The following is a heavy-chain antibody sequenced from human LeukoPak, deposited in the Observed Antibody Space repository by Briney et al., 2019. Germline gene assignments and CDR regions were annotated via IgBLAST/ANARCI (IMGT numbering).Heavy chain of an antibody. CDR3: AKKAMVRPRYGKDV. CDR1: GFTFSSYS. CDR2: ISSSSSYI. J-gene: IGHJ6*02. V-gene: IGHV3-21*01. Sequence: GGSLRLSRAASGFTFSSYSMNWVRQAPGKGLEWVSSISSSSSYIYYADSVKGRFTISRDNAKNSLYLQMNSLRAEDTAVYYCAKKAMVRPRYGKDVWGQGTTVTVSS. D-gene: IGHD3-10*01.